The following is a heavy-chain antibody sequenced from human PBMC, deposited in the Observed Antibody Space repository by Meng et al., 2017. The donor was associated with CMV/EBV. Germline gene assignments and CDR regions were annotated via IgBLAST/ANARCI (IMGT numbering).Heavy chain of an antibody. V-gene: IGHV3-30-3*01. CDR2: ISYDGSNK. CDR1: GFTLSSYA. J-gene: IGHJ4*02. D-gene: IGHD3-9*01. CDR3: ARSKTYYDILTGLY. Sequence: GESLKISCAASGFTLSSYAMHWVRQAPGKGLEWVAVISYDGSNKYYADSVKGRFTISRDNSKNTLYLQMNSLRAEDTAVYYCARSKTYYDILTGLYWVQGTLVTVSS.